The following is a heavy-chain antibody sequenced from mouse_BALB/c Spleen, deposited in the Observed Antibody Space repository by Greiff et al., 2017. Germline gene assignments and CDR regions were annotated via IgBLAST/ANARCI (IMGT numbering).Heavy chain of an antibody. V-gene: IGHV1-9*01. Sequence: QVQLQQSGAELMKPGASVKISCKATGYTFSSYWIEWVKQRPGHGLEWIGEILPGSGSTNYNEKFKGKATFTADTSSNTAYMQLSSLTSEDSAVYYCARDGYYYGTPYYAMDYWGQGTSVTVSS. J-gene: IGHJ4*01. CDR3: ARDGYYYGTPYYAMDY. CDR2: ILPGSGST. CDR1: GYTFSSYW. D-gene: IGHD1-1*01.